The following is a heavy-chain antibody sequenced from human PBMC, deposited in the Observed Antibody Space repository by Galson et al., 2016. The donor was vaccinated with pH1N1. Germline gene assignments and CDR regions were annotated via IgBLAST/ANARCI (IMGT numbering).Heavy chain of an antibody. CDR3: TSLRFGHNWFDP. D-gene: IGHD3-10*01. Sequence: SLRLSCAASGLPFDDYYFMWIRQAPDRGLEWVSFIGGKRFGQTTEHAASVKGRFTISRDDSKNTAYLQMNSLKADDTAIYYCTSLRFGHNWFDPWGQGSLVIVS. J-gene: IGHJ5*02. CDR1: GLPFDDYY. CDR2: IGGKRFGQTT. V-gene: IGHV3-49*03.